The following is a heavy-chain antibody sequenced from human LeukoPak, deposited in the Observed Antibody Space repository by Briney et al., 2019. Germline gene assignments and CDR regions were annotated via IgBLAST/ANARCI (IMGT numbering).Heavy chain of an antibody. J-gene: IGHJ4*02. V-gene: IGHV3-23*01. Sequence: GGSLRLSCAASGFTFSSYAMSWVRQAPGKGLEWVSAISGSGGSTYYADSVKGRFTISRDNSKNTLYLQMNSLRAEDTAVYYCAKDKRGKWLRNYYFDYWGQGTLVTVSS. CDR3: AKDKRGKWLRNYYFDY. CDR1: GFTFSSYA. D-gene: IGHD5-12*01. CDR2: ISGSGGST.